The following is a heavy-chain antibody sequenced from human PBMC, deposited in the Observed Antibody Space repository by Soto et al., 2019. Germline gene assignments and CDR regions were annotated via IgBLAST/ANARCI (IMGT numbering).Heavy chain of an antibody. CDR3: AKRSSSSTFDY. V-gene: IGHV3-23*01. CDR2: ISGSDDST. CDR1: GFTFSSYA. Sequence: TGGSLRLSCAASGFTFSSYAMSWVRQAPGKGLEWVSVISGSDDSTYYADSVKGRFTISRDNSKNTLYLQMNSLRAEDTAVYYCAKRSSSSTFDYSGQGTLVTVS. J-gene: IGHJ4*02. D-gene: IGHD6-6*01.